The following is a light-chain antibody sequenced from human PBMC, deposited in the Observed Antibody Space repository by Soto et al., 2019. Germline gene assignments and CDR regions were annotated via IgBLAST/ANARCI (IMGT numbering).Light chain of an antibody. CDR3: QQYDNLPLT. CDR2: DAS. J-gene: IGKJ4*01. Sequence: DIQMTQSPSSLSASVGDRVTITCQATQDINSYLGWYQQKPGKAPKLLIFDASNLETGVPSRFSGSGSGTDFTFTIGTLPTEDFASYYCQQYDNLPLTFGGGTTVDLK. V-gene: IGKV1-33*01. CDR1: QDINSY.